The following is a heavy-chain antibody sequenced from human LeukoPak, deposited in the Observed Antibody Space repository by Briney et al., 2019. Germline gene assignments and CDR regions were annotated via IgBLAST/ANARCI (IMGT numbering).Heavy chain of an antibody. Sequence: GGSPRLSCATSGFTLSSSAMCRVRQPPGKGLAWVSTISGSGGGTYYADSVKGRFPISRDNSKNTLYLQMNSVRAEDTAVFYCGKLFYSAGMYHFDYWGQGTLVTVSS. V-gene: IGHV3-23*01. J-gene: IGHJ4*02. CDR2: ISGSGGGT. CDR3: GKLFYSAGMYHFDY. D-gene: IGHD1-26*01. CDR1: GFTLSSSA.